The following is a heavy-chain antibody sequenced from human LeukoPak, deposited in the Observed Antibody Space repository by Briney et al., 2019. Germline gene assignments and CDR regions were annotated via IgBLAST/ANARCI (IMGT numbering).Heavy chain of an antibody. Sequence: PGGSLRLSCAASGFTFSSYAMHWVRQAPGKGLEWVAVISYDGSNKYYADSVKGRFTISRDNSKNTLYLQMNSLRAEDSALYYCAKDLGCSSTRCSNNWFDPWGQGTLVTVSS. CDR2: ISYDGSNK. D-gene: IGHD2-2*01. J-gene: IGHJ5*02. CDR1: GFTFSSYA. CDR3: AKDLGCSSTRCSNNWFDP. V-gene: IGHV3-30-3*01.